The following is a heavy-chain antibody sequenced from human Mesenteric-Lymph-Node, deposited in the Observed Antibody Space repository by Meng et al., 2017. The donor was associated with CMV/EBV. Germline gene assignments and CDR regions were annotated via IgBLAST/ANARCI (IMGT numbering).Heavy chain of an antibody. V-gene: IGHV1-69-2*01. CDR1: GYTFSNYV. D-gene: IGHD2-21*01. CDR2: VDLKDGET. Sequence: ISCMSSGYTFSNYVHWIQQSPGKGLEWVGLVDLKDGETTYADKFRDRVTITVDTSKGTVYLDLRSLTSQDTAVYFCSTGRLGDLLDHWGQGTLVTVSS. J-gene: IGHJ4*01. CDR3: STGRLGDLLDH.